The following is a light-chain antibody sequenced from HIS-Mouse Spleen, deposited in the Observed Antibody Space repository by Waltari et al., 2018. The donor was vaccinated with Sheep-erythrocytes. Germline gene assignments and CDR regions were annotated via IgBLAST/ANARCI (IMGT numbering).Light chain of an antibody. CDR1: QSVLYSSNNKNY. CDR3: QQYYSTLLT. CDR2: WAS. V-gene: IGKV4-1*01. Sequence: DIVMTQSPDSLAVSLGERATLNCKSRQSVLYSSNNKNYLAWYQQKPGQPPKLLIYWASTRESGVPDRFSGSGSGTDFTLTISSLQAEDVAVYYCQQYYSTLLTFGGGTKVEIK. J-gene: IGKJ4*01.